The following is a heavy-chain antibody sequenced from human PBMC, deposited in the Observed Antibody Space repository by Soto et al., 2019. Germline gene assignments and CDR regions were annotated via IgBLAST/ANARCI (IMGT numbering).Heavy chain of an antibody. CDR1: GFTFKTYA. V-gene: IGHV3-23*01. CDR2: ISGSGFST. J-gene: IGHJ3*02. Sequence: PGGSLRLSCAASGFTFKTYAISWVRQAPGQGLEWVSAISGSGFSTYYADSVKGRFSISSDSSKNTLFLQMNSLRADDTAVYFCATLTFGRPFDTWGQGTMVTVSS. CDR3: ATLTFGRPFDT. D-gene: IGHD3-16*01.